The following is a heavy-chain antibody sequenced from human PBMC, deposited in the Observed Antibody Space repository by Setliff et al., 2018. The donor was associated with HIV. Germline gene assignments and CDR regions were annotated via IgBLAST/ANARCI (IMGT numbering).Heavy chain of an antibody. D-gene: IGHD3-10*01. CDR2: INHRGST. CDR3: AREDASGSARRFDP. J-gene: IGHJ5*02. Sequence: SETLSLTCAVYGESFSDYYWTWIRQSPGKGLEWIGEINHRGSTNYNPSLKSRVTMSVDTSKNQFSLRLSSVTAADTAVYYCAREDASGSARRFDPWGQGTLVTVSS. CDR1: GESFSDYY. V-gene: IGHV4-34*01.